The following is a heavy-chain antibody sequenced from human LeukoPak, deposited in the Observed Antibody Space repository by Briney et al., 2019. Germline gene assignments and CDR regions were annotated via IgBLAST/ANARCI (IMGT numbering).Heavy chain of an antibody. D-gene: IGHD3-3*01. J-gene: IGHJ5*02. CDR2: ISAYNGNT. CDR1: GYTFTSYG. V-gene: IGHV1-18*01. CDR3: ARGGVVLEWLKVHNWFDP. Sequence: GASVKVSCKASGYTFTSYGISWVRQAPGQGLEWMGWISAYNGNTNYAQKLQGRVTMTTDTSTSTAYMELRSLRSEDTAVYYCARGGVVLEWLKVHNWFDPWGQGTLVTVSS.